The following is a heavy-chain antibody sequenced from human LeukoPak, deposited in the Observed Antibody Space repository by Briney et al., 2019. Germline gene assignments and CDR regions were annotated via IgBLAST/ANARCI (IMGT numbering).Heavy chain of an antibody. V-gene: IGHV3-66*02. CDR1: GFTVSSNY. J-gene: IGHJ6*02. D-gene: IGHD5-12*01. Sequence: GGSLRLSCAASGFTVSSNYMSWVRQAPGKGLEWVSVIYSGGSTYFSDSVTGRFTISRDNSKNTLYLQMNSLRAEDTAVYYCAREDIVATIARYYYYGMDVWGQGTTVTVSS. CDR3: AREDIVATIARYYYYGMDV. CDR2: IYSGGST.